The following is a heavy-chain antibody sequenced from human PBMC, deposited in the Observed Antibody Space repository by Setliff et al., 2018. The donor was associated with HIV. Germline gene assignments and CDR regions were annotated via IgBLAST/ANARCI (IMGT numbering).Heavy chain of an antibody. V-gene: IGHV1-69*10. D-gene: IGHD3-10*01. CDR1: GGTSNTYA. CDR2: VITILDIT. Sequence: SVKVSCKASGGTSNTYAINWVRQAPGQGLEWMGQVITILDITSYAQKFQSRVTITADESTNTMYMELSSLRSDDTAVYYCAGPRGDEAFDIWGQGTMVTVSS. CDR3: AGPRGDEAFDI. J-gene: IGHJ3*02.